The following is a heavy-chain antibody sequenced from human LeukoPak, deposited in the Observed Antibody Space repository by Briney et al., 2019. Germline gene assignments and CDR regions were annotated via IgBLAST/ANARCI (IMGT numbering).Heavy chain of an antibody. CDR3: ARDRDGSGSYWSSPYYFGY. CDR2: ISAYNGNT. Sequence: GASVKVSCKASGYTFTSYGISWVRQAPGQGLEWMGWISAYNGNTNYAQKLQGRVTMTTDTSTSTAYMELRSLRSDDTAVYYCARDRDGSGSYWSSPYYFGYWGQGTLVTVSS. J-gene: IGHJ4*02. V-gene: IGHV1-18*01. D-gene: IGHD3-10*01. CDR1: GYTFTSYG.